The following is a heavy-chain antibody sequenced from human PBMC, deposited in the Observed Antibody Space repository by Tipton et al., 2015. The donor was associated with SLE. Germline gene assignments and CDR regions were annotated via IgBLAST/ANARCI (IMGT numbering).Heavy chain of an antibody. V-gene: IGHV4-59*08. D-gene: IGHD2-8*01. Sequence: TLSLTCSVSGGSISSNYWIWIRQPPGKGLEWIGYISDGGGTIHNPSLKSRVAISVDPAKNQFSLKLTSVTAADTAVYYCARGMLTWRGAIIGVDVWGQGTSVNVSS. J-gene: IGHJ6*02. CDR2: ISDGGGT. CDR1: GGSISSNY. CDR3: ARGMLTWRGAIIGVDV.